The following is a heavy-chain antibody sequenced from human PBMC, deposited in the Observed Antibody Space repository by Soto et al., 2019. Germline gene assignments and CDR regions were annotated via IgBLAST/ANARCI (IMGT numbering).Heavy chain of an antibody. J-gene: IGHJ5*02. CDR3: AIDQVPSALLGGFDP. CDR1: GGSISSYY. D-gene: IGHD2-2*01. CDR2: IYYSGST. V-gene: IGHV4-59*01. Sequence: SETLSLTCTVSGGSISSYYWSWIRQPPGKGLEWIGYIYYSGSTNYNPSLKSRVTISVDTSKNQFSLTLSSATAADTAVSHCAIDQVPSALLGGFDPWGQGTLFTVSS.